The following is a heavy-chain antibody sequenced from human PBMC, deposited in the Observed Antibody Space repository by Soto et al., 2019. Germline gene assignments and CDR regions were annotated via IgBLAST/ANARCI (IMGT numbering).Heavy chain of an antibody. V-gene: IGHV3-23*01. Sequence: GGSLRLSCAASGFRFDIYAMNWVRRAPGKGPEWIAVISGSSATTYHADSVKGRFTISRDNSKNTLFLNMVNLRAEDTAIYYCGKASAAHNVVVVSSLLASAIHLWGRGTLFTF. CDR2: ISGSSATT. CDR3: GKASAAHNVVVVSSLLASAIHL. D-gene: IGHD2-21*01. CDR1: GFRFDIYA. J-gene: IGHJ5*02.